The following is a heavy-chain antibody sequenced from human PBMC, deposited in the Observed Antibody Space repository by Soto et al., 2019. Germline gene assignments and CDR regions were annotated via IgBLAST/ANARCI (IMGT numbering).Heavy chain of an antibody. CDR2: IRSKAYGGTT. D-gene: IGHD5-18*01. Sequence: GGSLRLSCTASGFTFRDYAMSWVRQAPGKGLEWVGFIRSKAYGGTTEYAASVKGRFTISRDDSKSIAYLQMNSLKTDDTAVYYCTREVGYSYGLDYWGEGAVVTVSS. J-gene: IGHJ4*02. CDR3: TREVGYSYGLDY. CDR1: GFTFRDYA. V-gene: IGHV3-49*04.